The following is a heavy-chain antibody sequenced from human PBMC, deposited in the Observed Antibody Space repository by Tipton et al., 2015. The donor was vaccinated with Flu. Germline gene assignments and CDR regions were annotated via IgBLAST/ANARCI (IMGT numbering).Heavy chain of an antibody. CDR1: GFTFSAHS. CDR3: ARGLNPHSWAVDY. D-gene: IGHD3-3*02. J-gene: IGHJ4*02. V-gene: IGHV3-30*04. CDR2: MPYDGNME. Sequence: SLRLSCTASGFTFSAHSMHWIRQAPGKGLEWVALMPYDGNMEYYTESVKGRFSISRDNSNRTLYLHMSSLRVEDSALYYCARGLNPHSWAVDYWGQGALVTVSS.